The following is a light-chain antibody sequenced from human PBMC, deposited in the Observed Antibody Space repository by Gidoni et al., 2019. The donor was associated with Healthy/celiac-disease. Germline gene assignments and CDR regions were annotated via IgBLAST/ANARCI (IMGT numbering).Light chain of an antibody. Sequence: SYELTQPPPVSVSPGQTASITSSGDKLGDKYACWYQQKPGQSPVLVIYQDSKRPSGIPERFSGSNSGNTATLTISGTQAMDEADYYCQAWDSSTAVFGTGTKVTVL. V-gene: IGLV3-1*01. CDR2: QDS. J-gene: IGLJ1*01. CDR1: KLGDKY. CDR3: QAWDSSTAV.